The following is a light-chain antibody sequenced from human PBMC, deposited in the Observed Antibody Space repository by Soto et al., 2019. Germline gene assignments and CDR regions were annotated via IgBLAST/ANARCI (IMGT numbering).Light chain of an antibody. CDR3: LLYYGAAPV. CDR1: TGAVTSGYY. Sequence: QAVVTQEPSLTVSPGGTVTLTCASNTGAVTSGYYPNWFQQKPGQAPRALIYSTSNKQSWTPARFSGSLLGGKAALTLSGVQPEDEAEYYCLLYYGAAPVFGGRTKLTVL. J-gene: IGLJ3*02. CDR2: STS. V-gene: IGLV7-43*01.